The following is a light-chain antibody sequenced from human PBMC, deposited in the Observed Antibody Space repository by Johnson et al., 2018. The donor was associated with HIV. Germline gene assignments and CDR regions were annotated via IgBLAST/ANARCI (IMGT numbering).Light chain of an antibody. CDR1: SSNIGNNY. V-gene: IGLV1-51*01. CDR3: AAWDDSLNGYV. Sequence: QSVLTQPPSVSAAPGQKVTISCSGSSSNIGNNYVSWYQQLPGTAPKLLIYDNNKRPSGIPDRISGSKSGTSASLAISGLQAEDEADYYCAAWDDSLNGYVFGTGTKVTVL. CDR2: DNN. J-gene: IGLJ1*01.